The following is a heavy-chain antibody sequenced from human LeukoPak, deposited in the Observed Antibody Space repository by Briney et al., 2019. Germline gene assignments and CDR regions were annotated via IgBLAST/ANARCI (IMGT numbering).Heavy chain of an antibody. CDR1: GFTFSSYG. J-gene: IGHJ4*02. D-gene: IGHD4-17*01. V-gene: IGHV3-30*18. CDR2: ISYDGSNK. Sequence: GGSLRLSCAASGFTFSSYGMHWVRQAPGKGLESVAVISYDGSNKYYADSVKGRFTISRDNSKNTLYLQMNSLRAEDTAVYYCAKDPSYYGDYLPYFDYWGQGTLVTVSS. CDR3: AKDPSYYGDYLPYFDY.